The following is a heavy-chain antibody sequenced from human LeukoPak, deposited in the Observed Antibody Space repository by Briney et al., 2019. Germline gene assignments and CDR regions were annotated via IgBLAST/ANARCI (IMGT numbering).Heavy chain of an antibody. CDR2: IIRIFGTA. D-gene: IGHD6-19*01. Sequence: SVKVSCKASGGTFSSYAISWVRQAPGQGLEWMGGIIRIFGTANYAQKFQGRVTITTDESTSTAYMELSSLRSEDTAVYYCARDSSGWFDDAFDIWGQGTMVTVSS. CDR3: ARDSSGWFDDAFDI. J-gene: IGHJ3*02. CDR1: GGTFSSYA. V-gene: IGHV1-69*05.